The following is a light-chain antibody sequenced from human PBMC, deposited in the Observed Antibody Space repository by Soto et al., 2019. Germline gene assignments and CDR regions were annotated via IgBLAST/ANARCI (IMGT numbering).Light chain of an antibody. Sequence: EIVLTQSPGTLSLSPGERATLSCRASQSVRSNYLAWYQQKPGQAPRLLIYDASSRATGIPDRFSGSGSETDFTLTISRLEPEDFAVYYCQQYGSSPWTFGQGTKVDSK. CDR1: QSVRSNY. J-gene: IGKJ1*01. V-gene: IGKV3-20*01. CDR2: DAS. CDR3: QQYGSSPWT.